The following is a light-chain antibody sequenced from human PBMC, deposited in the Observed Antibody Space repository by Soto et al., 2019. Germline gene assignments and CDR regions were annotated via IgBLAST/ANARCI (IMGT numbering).Light chain of an antibody. CDR2: KAS. J-gene: IGKJ1*01. V-gene: IGKV1-5*03. CDR3: HQYNSYSWT. CDR1: QSISNY. Sequence: DIPMTQSPSTLSASVGDRVTITCRASQSISNYLAWYQQKPGKAPKLLISKASSLESGVPSRFSGSGSGTEFTLTISSLQPDDFATYYCHQYNSYSWTFGQGTNVEIK.